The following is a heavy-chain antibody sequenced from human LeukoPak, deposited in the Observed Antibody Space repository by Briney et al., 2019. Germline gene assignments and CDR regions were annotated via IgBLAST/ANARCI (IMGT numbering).Heavy chain of an antibody. CDR3: ARGDIVVVPAAMGGFDY. V-gene: IGHV4-34*01. Sequence: SETLSLTCAVYGGSFSDYYWSWIRQPPGKGLEWIGEINHSGSTNYNPSLKSRVTISVDTSKNQFSLKLSSVTAADTAVYYCARGDIVVVPAAMGGFDYWGQGTLVTVSS. J-gene: IGHJ4*02. D-gene: IGHD2-2*01. CDR1: GGSFSDYY. CDR2: INHSGST.